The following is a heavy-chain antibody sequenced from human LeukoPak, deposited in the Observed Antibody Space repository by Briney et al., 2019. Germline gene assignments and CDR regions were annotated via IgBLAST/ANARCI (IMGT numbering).Heavy chain of an antibody. CDR3: AGLRVRGSGSYLPFDY. D-gene: IGHD3-10*01. V-gene: IGHV4-39*01. CDR1: GGSISTYTYY. J-gene: IGHJ4*02. Sequence: SETLSLTCTVSGGSISTYTYYWGWIRQPPGKGLEWIGSVYYSGGTFYNPSLKSRVTISADTSKSHFSLKLSSVTAADTAVYYCAGLRVRGSGSYLPFDYWGQGTLVTVSS. CDR2: VYYSGGT.